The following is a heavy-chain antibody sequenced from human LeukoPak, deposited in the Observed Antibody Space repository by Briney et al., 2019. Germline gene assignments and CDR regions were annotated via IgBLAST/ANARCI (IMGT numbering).Heavy chain of an antibody. D-gene: IGHD1-26*01. V-gene: IGHV3-23*01. CDR3: TTQEVGY. Sequence: GGSLKLSCAASGFTFSSYAMSWVRQAPGKGLEWVSAISGSGGNTYYADSVKGRFTISRDDSKNTAYLQMNSLKTEDTAVYYCTTQEVGYWGQGTLVTVSS. J-gene: IGHJ4*02. CDR2: ISGSGGNT. CDR1: GFTFSSYA.